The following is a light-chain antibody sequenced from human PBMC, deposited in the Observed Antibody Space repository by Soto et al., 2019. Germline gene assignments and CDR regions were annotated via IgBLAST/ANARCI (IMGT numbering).Light chain of an antibody. CDR3: QHRMNWPLT. Sequence: MAMTQSPATLSVSPGERAILSCRASRSVSSSYLAWYQQKPGQAPRLLIYDASNRATGIPARFSGSGSETDFTLTISSLEPEDFAVYYCQHRMNWPLTFGQGTRLEIK. CDR2: DAS. J-gene: IGKJ5*01. CDR1: RSVSSSY. V-gene: IGKV3-11*01.